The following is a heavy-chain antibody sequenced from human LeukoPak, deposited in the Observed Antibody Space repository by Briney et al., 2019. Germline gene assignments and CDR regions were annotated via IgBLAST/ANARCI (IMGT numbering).Heavy chain of an antibody. V-gene: IGHV4-61*02. J-gene: IGHJ3*02. Sequence: SETLSLTCTVSGGSISSGSYYWSWIRQPAGKGLEWIGRIYTSGSTNYNPSLKSRVTISVDTSKNQFSLKLSSVTAADTAVYYCARQYTLGRKDDSSDTLLTGDAFDIWGQGTMVTVSS. CDR1: GGSISSGSYY. CDR3: ARQYTLGRKDDSSDTLLTGDAFDI. D-gene: IGHD3-22*01. CDR2: IYTSGST.